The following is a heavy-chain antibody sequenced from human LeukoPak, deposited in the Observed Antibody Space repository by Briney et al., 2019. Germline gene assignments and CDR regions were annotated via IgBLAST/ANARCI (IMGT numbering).Heavy chain of an antibody. Sequence: SQTLSLTCTVSGGPISSGDYYWSWIRQPPGKGLEWIGYIYYSGSTYYNPSLKSRVTISVDTSKNQFSLKLSSVTAADTAVYYCARDEISSGAFDYWGQGTLVTVSS. J-gene: IGHJ4*02. CDR1: GGPISSGDYY. D-gene: IGHD6-19*01. CDR3: ARDEISSGAFDY. CDR2: IYYSGST. V-gene: IGHV4-30-4*01.